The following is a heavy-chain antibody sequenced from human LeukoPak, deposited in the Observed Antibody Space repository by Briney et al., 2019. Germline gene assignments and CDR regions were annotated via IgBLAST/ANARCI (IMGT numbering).Heavy chain of an antibody. V-gene: IGHV3-53*01. Sequence: AGGSLRLSCAASGFTFSSYSMNWVRQAPGKGLEWVSVIYSGGSTYYADPVKGRFTISRDNSKNTLYLQMNSLRAEDTAVYYCAKDERNWNYNLASQTYDWGQGTLVTVSS. CDR1: GFTFSSYS. CDR3: AKDERNWNYNLASQTYD. D-gene: IGHD1-7*01. J-gene: IGHJ4*02. CDR2: IYSGGST.